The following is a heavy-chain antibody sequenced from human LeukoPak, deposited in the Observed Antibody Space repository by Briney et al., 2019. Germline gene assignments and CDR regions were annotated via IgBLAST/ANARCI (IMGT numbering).Heavy chain of an antibody. Sequence: GASVKVSCKASGYTFTNYGISWVRQAPGQGLEWMGWMSALNGNTNYQHKFQGRVTMTTDTSTSTAYMELRSLRSDDTAVYYCARAFTYYYDSSGYYPFDYWGQGTLVTVSS. CDR1: GYTFTNYG. J-gene: IGHJ4*02. CDR3: ARAFTYYYDSSGYYPFDY. D-gene: IGHD3-22*01. CDR2: MSALNGNT. V-gene: IGHV1-18*01.